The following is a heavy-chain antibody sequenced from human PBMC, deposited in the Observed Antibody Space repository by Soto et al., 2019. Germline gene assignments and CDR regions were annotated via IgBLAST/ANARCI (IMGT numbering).Heavy chain of an antibody. CDR3: AKDPPWTVGPLAMDV. CDR2: FSGSGGNI. Sequence: LRLSCVASGFTFSTHAMSWVRQAPGKGLEWVSTFSGSGGNIYYAETVKGRLTISRDDSKNTLYLQMNSLRVEDRAVYYCAKDPPWTVGPLAMDVWGQGTTVTVSS. V-gene: IGHV3-23*01. CDR1: GFTFSTHA. D-gene: IGHD2-2*01. J-gene: IGHJ6*02.